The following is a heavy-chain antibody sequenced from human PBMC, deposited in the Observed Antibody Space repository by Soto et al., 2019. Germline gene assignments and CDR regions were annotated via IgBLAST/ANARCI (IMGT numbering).Heavy chain of an antibody. D-gene: IGHD3-3*01. CDR2: IRAYNGNT. CDR1: GYTFTNYG. V-gene: IGHV1-18*04. CDR3: ARPPKIFGVIMRDVLNFDY. Sequence: ASVKVSCKASGYTFTNYGISWVRQAPVQGLEWMGWIRAYNGNTNHAQKLQGRVTMTTEKSTSTAYMELRSLSSDDTAVYYCARPPKIFGVIMRDVLNFDYWGQ. J-gene: IGHJ4*01.